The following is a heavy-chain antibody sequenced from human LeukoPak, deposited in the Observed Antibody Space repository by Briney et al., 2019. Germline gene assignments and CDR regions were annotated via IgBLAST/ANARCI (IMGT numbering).Heavy chain of an antibody. J-gene: IGHJ4*02. D-gene: IGHD2-8*01. CDR3: ARDEGYCTNGVCYAVLDS. Sequence: GSLRLSCAASGFTFSSYWMHWVRQAPGKGLVWVSRINSDGSSTSYADSVKGRFTISRDNAKNTLYLQMSGLRDEDTAVYYCARDEGYCTNGVCYAVLDSWGQGTLVTVSS. CDR1: GFTFSSYW. V-gene: IGHV3-74*01. CDR2: INSDGSST.